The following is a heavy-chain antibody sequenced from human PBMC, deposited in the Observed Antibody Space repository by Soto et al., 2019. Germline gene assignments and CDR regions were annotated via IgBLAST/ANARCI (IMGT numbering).Heavy chain of an antibody. CDR3: AREDSGRHYDAFDI. CDR2: ISSSCSYI. Sequence: GGSLRLSCAASGFTFSSYSMNWVRQAPGKGLEWVSSISSSCSYIYYADSVKGRFTISRDNAKNSLYLQMNSLRAEDTAVYYCAREDSGRHYDAFDIWGQGTMVTVSS. J-gene: IGHJ3*02. D-gene: IGHD5-12*01. CDR1: GFTFSSYS. V-gene: IGHV3-21*01.